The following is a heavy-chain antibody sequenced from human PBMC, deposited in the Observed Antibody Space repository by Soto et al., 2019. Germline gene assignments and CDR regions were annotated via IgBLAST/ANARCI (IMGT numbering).Heavy chain of an antibody. V-gene: IGHV3-11*01. CDR1: GFTFSDYY. CDR3: ARGPNLDYYYYYMDV. CDR2: ISSSGSTI. J-gene: IGHJ6*03. Sequence: GGSLRLSCAASGFTFSDYYMSWIRQAPGKGLEWVSYISSSGSTIYYADSVKGRFTISRDNAKNSLYLQMNSLRAEDTAVYYCARGPNLDYYYYYMDVWGKGTTVTVSS.